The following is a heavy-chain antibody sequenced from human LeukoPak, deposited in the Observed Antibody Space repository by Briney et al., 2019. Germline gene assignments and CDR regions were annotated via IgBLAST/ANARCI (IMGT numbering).Heavy chain of an antibody. D-gene: IGHD3-10*01. CDR2: ISYDGSNK. Sequence: GRSPRLSCAASGFTISSCAMHWVRQAPGKGLEWVAVISYDGSNKYYADSVKGRFTISRDNSKNTLYLQMNSLRAEDTAVYYCARGFFGVWAFDIWGQGTMVTVSS. V-gene: IGHV3-30*04. CDR3: ARGFFGVWAFDI. CDR1: GFTISSCA. J-gene: IGHJ3*02.